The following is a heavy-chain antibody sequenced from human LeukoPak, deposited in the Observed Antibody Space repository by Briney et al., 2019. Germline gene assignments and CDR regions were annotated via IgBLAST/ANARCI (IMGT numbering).Heavy chain of an antibody. Sequence: GGSLRLSCAASGFTVSSNYMSWVRQAPGEGLEWVSVIYSGGSTYYADAVKGQFTISRDNSKNTLYLQMNSLRAEDTAVYYCAVTFTSFDYWGQGTLVTVSS. CDR2: IYSGGST. CDR1: GFTVSSNY. V-gene: IGHV3-66*02. CDR3: AVTFTSFDY. D-gene: IGHD3-16*01. J-gene: IGHJ4*02.